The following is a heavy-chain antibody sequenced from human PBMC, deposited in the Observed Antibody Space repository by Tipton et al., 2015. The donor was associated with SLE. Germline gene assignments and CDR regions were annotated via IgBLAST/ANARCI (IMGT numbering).Heavy chain of an antibody. V-gene: IGHV4-39*01. CDR3: ARGKTRVEY. J-gene: IGHJ4*02. CDR2: IYYSGST. CDR1: GGPISSSSYY. Sequence: TLSLTCTVSGGPISSSSYYWGWIRQPPGKGLEWIGSIYYSGSTYSNPSLKSRVTISVDTSKNQFSLRLSSVTAADTAVYYCARGKTRVEYWGQGRLVTVSS. D-gene: IGHD1/OR15-1a*01.